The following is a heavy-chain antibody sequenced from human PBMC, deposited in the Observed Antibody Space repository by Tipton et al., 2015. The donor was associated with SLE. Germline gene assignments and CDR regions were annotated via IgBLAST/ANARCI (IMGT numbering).Heavy chain of an antibody. CDR1: GGSFSGYY. J-gene: IGHJ3*02. Sequence: GLVKPSETRSLTCAVYGGSFSGYYWSWIRQPPGKGLEWIGEINHSGSTNYNPSLKSRVTISVDTSKNQFSLKLSSVTAADTAVYYCARAQEAAFDIWGQGTMVTVSS. CDR3: ARAQEAAFDI. V-gene: IGHV4-34*01. CDR2: INHSGST.